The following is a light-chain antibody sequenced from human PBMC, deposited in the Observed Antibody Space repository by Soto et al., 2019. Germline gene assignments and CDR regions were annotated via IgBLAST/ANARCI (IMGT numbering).Light chain of an antibody. CDR1: QSVSSGY. J-gene: IGKJ2*01. Sequence: EIVLTQSPDTLSLSPGERATLSCRASQSVSSGYLAWYQQKPGQAPRLLIYGASSRATGVPDRFSGSGSGTDFTLTISRLEPEDFAVYYCQHYTTSPPAYTFGQGTKLEIK. CDR3: QHYTTSPPAYT. V-gene: IGKV3-20*01. CDR2: GAS.